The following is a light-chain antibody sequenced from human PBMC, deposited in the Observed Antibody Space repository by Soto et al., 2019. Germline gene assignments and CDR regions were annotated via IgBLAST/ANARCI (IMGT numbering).Light chain of an antibody. CDR3: QQYNKWPRT. CDR1: QSVSTN. CDR2: GAS. Sequence: EIVMRQSPASLSVSPGERATLSCRTTQSVSTNLAWYQQRPGQAPKLLIYGASTRATGVPDRFSGSGSGTEFTLTISSLQSEDLTVYYCQQYNKWPRTFGQGTKV. J-gene: IGKJ1*01. V-gene: IGKV3-15*01.